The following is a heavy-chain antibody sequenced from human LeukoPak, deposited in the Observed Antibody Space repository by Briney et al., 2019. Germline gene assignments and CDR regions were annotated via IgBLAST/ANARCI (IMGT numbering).Heavy chain of an antibody. J-gene: IGHJ6*02. CDR3: ARVLVVVVPAAIIPHDGMDV. Sequence: PGASLRLSCAASGFTFSSYEMNWVRQAPGKGLEWVSYISSSGSTIYYADSVKGRFTISRDNAKNSLYLQMNSLRAEDTAVYYCARVLVVVVPAAIIPHDGMDVWGQGTTVTVSS. V-gene: IGHV3-48*03. CDR2: ISSSGSTI. D-gene: IGHD2-2*01. CDR1: GFTFSSYE.